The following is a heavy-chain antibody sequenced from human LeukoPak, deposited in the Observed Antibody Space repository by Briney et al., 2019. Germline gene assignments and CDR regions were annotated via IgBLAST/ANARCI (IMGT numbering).Heavy chain of an antibody. V-gene: IGHV4-38-2*02. Sequence: SETLSLTCTVSGYSISSGYDWGWIRQPPGKGLDWTGSTDHSGSTYYNPSLKSRITISVDTSKNQFSLKLSSVTAADTAVYYCARDSALAHAGMFDYWGQGTLVTVSS. CDR2: TDHSGST. CDR3: ARDSALAHAGMFDY. J-gene: IGHJ4*02. CDR1: GYSISSGYD.